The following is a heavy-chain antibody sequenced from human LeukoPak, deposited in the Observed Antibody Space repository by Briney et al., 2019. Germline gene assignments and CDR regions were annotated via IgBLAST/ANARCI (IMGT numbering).Heavy chain of an antibody. D-gene: IGHD3-22*01. CDR1: EFTFSRYW. V-gene: IGHV3-7*04. CDR3: ARYYDSSGYFY. Sequence: PGGPLRLSCVDSEFTFSRYWVSGVRQAPGKGLEWVANIKPDGSDKNYVDSVRGRFTISRDNSKNSLYLQMNSLRAEDTAVYHCARYYDSSGYFYWGQGTLVTVSS. CDR2: IKPDGSDK. J-gene: IGHJ4*02.